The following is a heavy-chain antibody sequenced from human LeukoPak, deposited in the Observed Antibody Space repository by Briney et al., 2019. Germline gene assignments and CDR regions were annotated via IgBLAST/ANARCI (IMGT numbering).Heavy chain of an antibody. CDR3: AKGRTGYIPDY. CDR1: GFTFSSYT. J-gene: IGHJ4*02. V-gene: IGHV3-23*01. Sequence: AGGSLRLSCAASGFTFSSYTMTWVRRAPGKGPEWVSVISGSGGTTNYADSVKGRFTISRDNSKNMLYLQMNSLRAEDTAVYYCAKGRTGYIPDYWGQGTPVTVSS. D-gene: IGHD6-13*01. CDR2: ISGSGGTT.